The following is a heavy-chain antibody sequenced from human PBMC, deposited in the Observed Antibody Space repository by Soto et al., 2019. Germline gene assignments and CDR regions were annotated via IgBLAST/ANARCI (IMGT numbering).Heavy chain of an antibody. CDR1: GGSISSYY. D-gene: IGHD3-9*01. CDR3: ARASFGDYDILTGYYKDYYYYMDV. J-gene: IGHJ6*03. V-gene: IGHV4-59*01. CDR2: IYYSGST. Sequence: ETLSLTCTVSGGSISSYYWSWIRQPPGKGLEWIGYIYYSGSTNYNPSLKSRVTISVDTSKNQFSLELSSVTAADTAVYYCARASFGDYDILTGYYKDYYYYMDVWGKGTTVTVSS.